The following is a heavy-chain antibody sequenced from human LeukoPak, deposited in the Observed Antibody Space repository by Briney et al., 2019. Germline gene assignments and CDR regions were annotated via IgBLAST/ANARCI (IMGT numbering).Heavy chain of an antibody. V-gene: IGHV3-9*01. J-gene: IGHJ6*02. CDR3: AKDMDGDYEGMDV. CDR2: ISWNSSSI. Sequence: HPGGSLRLSCAASGFTFDDYAMHWVRHAPGKGLEWVSGISWNSSSIGYADSVKGRFTISRDNAKNSLYLQMNSLRAEDTALYYCAKDMDGDYEGMDVWGQGTTVTVSS. CDR1: GFTFDDYA. D-gene: IGHD4-17*01.